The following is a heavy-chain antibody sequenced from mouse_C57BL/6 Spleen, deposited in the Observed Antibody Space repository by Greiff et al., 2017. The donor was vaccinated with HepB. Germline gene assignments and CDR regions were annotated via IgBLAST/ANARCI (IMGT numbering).Heavy chain of an antibody. CDR2: IDPENGDT. Sequence: EVQLQQSGAELVRPGASVKLSCTASGFNIKDDYMHWVKQRPEQGLEWIGWIDPENGDTEYASKFQGKATITADTSSNTAYLQLSSLTSEDTAVYYCTSATERGFAYWGQGTLVTVSA. CDR3: TSATERGFAY. J-gene: IGHJ3*01. D-gene: IGHD1-1*01. CDR1: GFNIKDDY. V-gene: IGHV14-4*01.